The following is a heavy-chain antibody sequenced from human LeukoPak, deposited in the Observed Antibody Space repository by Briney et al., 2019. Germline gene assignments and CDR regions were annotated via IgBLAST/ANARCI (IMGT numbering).Heavy chain of an antibody. CDR3: AKDLSWWAAADY. J-gene: IGHJ4*02. V-gene: IGHV3-23*01. CDR2: VGGDERK. D-gene: IGHD2-15*01. Sequence: GGSLRLSCAASGFTLTGNAMSWVRQAPGRGLEWVSGVGGDERKHYADSVWGRFTISRDNSMNTVHLQMNSLRVEDTAVYYCAKDLSWWAAADYWGQGALVTVSS. CDR1: GFTLTGNA.